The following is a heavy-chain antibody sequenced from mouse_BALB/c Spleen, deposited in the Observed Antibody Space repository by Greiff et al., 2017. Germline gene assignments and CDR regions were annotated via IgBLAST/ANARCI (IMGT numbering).Heavy chain of an antibody. CDR1: GFSLTSYG. Sequence: VKLMESGPGLVAPSQSLSISCTVSGFSLTSYGVHWVRQPPGKGLEWLGVIWAGGSTNYNSALMSRLSISKDNSKSQVFLKMNSLQTDDTAMYYCAREGSTTVVAPDYWGQGTTLTVSS. J-gene: IGHJ2*01. V-gene: IGHV2-9*02. CDR2: IWAGGST. CDR3: AREGSTTVVAPDY. D-gene: IGHD1-1*01.